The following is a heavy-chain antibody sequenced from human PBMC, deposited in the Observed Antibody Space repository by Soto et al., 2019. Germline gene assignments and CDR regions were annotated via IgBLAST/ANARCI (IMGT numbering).Heavy chain of an antibody. Sequence: QLQPMQSGPEVKKPGASLKVSCKASGYSFTSYGISWVRQAPGRGLEWMGWISGYNGNTNYEQKFKGRVTMTIDAATSTAYMELRSLASDDTAVYYCAKDNTATSPSRYRFGMDVWGPGTTVTVSS. V-gene: IGHV1-18*01. CDR2: ISGYNGNT. J-gene: IGHJ6*02. CDR1: GYSFTSYG. CDR3: AKDNTATSPSRYRFGMDV. D-gene: IGHD4-17*01.